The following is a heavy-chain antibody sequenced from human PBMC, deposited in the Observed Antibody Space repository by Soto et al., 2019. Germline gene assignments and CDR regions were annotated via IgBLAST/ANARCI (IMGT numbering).Heavy chain of an antibody. D-gene: IGHD6-19*01. CDR2: IYYSGST. Sequence: QVQLQESGPGLVKPSQTLSLTCTVSGGSISSGDYYWSWIRQPPGKGLEWIGYIYYSGSTYYNPSLKRRVTLSVDTSKNQCSLKLSSVTAADTAVYYCAREAVPLAWFDPWGQGTLVTVSS. V-gene: IGHV4-30-4*01. CDR1: GGSISSGDYY. CDR3: AREAVPLAWFDP. J-gene: IGHJ5*02.